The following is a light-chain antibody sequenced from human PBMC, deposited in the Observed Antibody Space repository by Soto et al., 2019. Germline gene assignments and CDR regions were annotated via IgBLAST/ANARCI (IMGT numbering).Light chain of an antibody. CDR3: SSYASNSPYV. Sequence: QSVLTQPACVSGSPGRSITISCTGTSSDVGGYNTASWYQQHPGKAPKLMIYEVSSRPSGISNRFSGSKSGNTASLTIPGLQAEDEADYYCSSYASNSPYVLGTGTKVTVL. CDR2: EVS. V-gene: IGLV2-14*01. J-gene: IGLJ1*01. CDR1: SSDVGGYNT.